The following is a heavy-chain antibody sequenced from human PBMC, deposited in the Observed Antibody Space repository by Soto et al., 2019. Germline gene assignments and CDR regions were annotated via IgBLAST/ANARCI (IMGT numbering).Heavy chain of an antibody. CDR3: VRGPVWFGELSSPFDY. CDR2: ISYDGSNK. J-gene: IGHJ4*02. D-gene: IGHD3-10*01. V-gene: IGHV3-30-3*01. Sequence: QVQLVESGGGVVQPGRSLRLSCAASGFTFSSYAMHWVRQAPGKGLEWVAVISYDGSNKYYADSVKGQFTISRDNSKNTLYLQMNSLRAEDTAVYYCVRGPVWFGELSSPFDYWGQGTLVTVSS. CDR1: GFTFSSYA.